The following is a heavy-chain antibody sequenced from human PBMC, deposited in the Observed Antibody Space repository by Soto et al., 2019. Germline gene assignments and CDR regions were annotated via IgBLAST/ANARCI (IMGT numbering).Heavy chain of an antibody. CDR1: GYSFTSYW. Sequence: GESLKISCKGSGYSFTSYWIGWVRQMPGKGLEWMGIIYPGDSDTRYSPSFQGQVTISADKSISTAYLQWSSLKASDTDMYYCAGRLFSYYAESSGYLTSYWFDPWGQGTLVTVSS. D-gene: IGHD3-22*01. V-gene: IGHV5-51*01. J-gene: IGHJ5*02. CDR2: IYPGDSDT. CDR3: AGRLFSYYAESSGYLTSYWFDP.